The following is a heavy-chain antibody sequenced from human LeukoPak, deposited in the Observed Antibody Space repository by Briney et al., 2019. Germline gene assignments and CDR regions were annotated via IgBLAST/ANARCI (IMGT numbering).Heavy chain of an antibody. Sequence: PGGSLRLSCAASGFTFSEYYMSWIRQAPGKGLEWVANIKQDGSEKYYVDSVKGRFTISRDNAKNSLYLQMNSLRAEDTAVYYCAREDYGNYYYYYMDVWGKGTTVTVSS. J-gene: IGHJ6*03. CDR3: AREDYGNYYYYYMDV. CDR1: GFTFSEYY. CDR2: IKQDGSEK. V-gene: IGHV3-7*01. D-gene: IGHD4-17*01.